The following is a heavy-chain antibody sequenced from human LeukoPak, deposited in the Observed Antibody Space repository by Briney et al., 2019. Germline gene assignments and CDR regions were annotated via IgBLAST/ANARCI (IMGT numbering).Heavy chain of an antibody. CDR1: GYSISSGYY. Sequence: SETLSLTCAASGYSISSGYYWDWIRQPPGKGLEWIGTIYHNGNTYYNPSLKSRVTISVDTSKNQFSLKLSSVTAADTAVYYCARVRYNYGDSDYWGQGTLVTVSS. CDR3: ARVRYNYGDSDY. D-gene: IGHD5-18*01. J-gene: IGHJ4*02. V-gene: IGHV4-38-2*01. CDR2: IYHNGNT.